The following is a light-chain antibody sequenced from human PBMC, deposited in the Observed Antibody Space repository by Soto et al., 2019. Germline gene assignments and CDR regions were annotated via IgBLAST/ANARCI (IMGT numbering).Light chain of an antibody. CDR2: GAS. J-gene: IGKJ5*01. CDR1: QSVSNN. CDR3: QQYKSWPIT. V-gene: IGKV3-15*01. Sequence: EIVLTQSPVTLSLSPVERSTLSCRASQSVSNNYLAWYQQQPGQAPRLLMYGASTRATGIPARFSGSGSGTEFTLTISGLQSEDSAIYFCQQYKSWPITFGQGTRLEI.